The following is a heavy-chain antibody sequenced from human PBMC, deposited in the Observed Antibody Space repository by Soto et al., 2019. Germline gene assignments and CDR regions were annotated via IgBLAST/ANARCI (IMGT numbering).Heavy chain of an antibody. V-gene: IGHV3-30-3*01. CDR3: ARGGVYSSGIDY. D-gene: IGHD6-19*01. J-gene: IGHJ4*02. CDR1: GFGFGGKT. CDR2: IAPDGSQI. Sequence: GGSLRLSCAASGFGFGGKTMYWVRQAPGRGLEWVALIAPDGSQIYYADSVKGRFTISRDNAKNSLHLQMNSLRAEDTAVYYCARGGVYSSGIDYWGQGTLVTVSS.